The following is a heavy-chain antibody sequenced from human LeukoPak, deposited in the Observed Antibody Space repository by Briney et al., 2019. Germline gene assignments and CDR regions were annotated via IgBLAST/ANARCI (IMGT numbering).Heavy chain of an antibody. Sequence: GGSLRLSCAASGFIFTSYSMTWVRQAPGKGLEWVGRIKSKTDGGTTDYAAPVKGRFTISRDDSKNTLYLQMNSLKTEDTAVYYCTTVPGYGSGSLVYYYYYGMDVWGQGTTVTVSS. CDR1: GFIFTSYS. CDR3: TTVPGYGSGSLVYYYYYGMDV. D-gene: IGHD3-10*01. J-gene: IGHJ6*02. V-gene: IGHV3-15*01. CDR2: IKSKTDGGTT.